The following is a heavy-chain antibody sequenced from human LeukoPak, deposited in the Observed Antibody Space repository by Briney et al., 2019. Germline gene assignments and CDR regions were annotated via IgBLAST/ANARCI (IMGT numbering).Heavy chain of an antibody. D-gene: IGHD3-9*01. Sequence: PSETLSLTCAVYGGSFSGYYWSWIRQPPGKGLEWIGEINHSGSTNYNPSLKSRVTIAVDTSKNQFSLKLSSVTAADTAVYYCARGYFDWLESDYYYYGMDVWGQGTTVTVSS. V-gene: IGHV4-34*01. CDR3: ARGYFDWLESDYYYYGMDV. J-gene: IGHJ6*02. CDR1: GGSFSGYY. CDR2: INHSGST.